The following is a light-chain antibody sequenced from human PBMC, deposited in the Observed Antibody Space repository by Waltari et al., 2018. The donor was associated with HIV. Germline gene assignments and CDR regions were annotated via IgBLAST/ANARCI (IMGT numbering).Light chain of an antibody. CDR2: GNS. J-gene: IGLJ2*01. V-gene: IGLV1-40*01. CDR1: RSNIGAGYD. CDR3: QSYDTSLSGSGV. Sequence: QSVLTQPPSVSGAPGQRVTIPCTGSRSNIGAGYDVHWYQQLPGTAPRVLIYGNSNRPSGVPDRFSGSKSGTSASLAITGLQAEDEADYYCQSYDTSLSGSGVFGGGTKLTVL.